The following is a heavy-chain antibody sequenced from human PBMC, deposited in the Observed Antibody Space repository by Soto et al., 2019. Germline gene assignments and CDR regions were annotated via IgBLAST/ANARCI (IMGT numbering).Heavy chain of an antibody. CDR1: GYSFTSYW. CDR3: ARQEILYSSVSPFDY. V-gene: IGHV5-51*01. CDR2: IYPGDSDT. J-gene: IGHJ4*02. Sequence: PGASLKISCEGSGYSFTSYWIGWVRQMPGKGLEWMGIIYPGDSDTRYSPSFQGQVTISADKSISTAYLQWSSLKASDTAMYYCARQEILYSSVSPFDYWGQGTLVTVSS. D-gene: IGHD2-15*01.